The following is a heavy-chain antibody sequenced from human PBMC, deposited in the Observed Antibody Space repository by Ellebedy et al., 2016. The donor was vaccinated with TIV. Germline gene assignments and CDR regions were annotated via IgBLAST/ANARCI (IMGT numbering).Heavy chain of an antibody. CDR2: TSYDEINK. J-gene: IGHJ3*02. CDR1: GFTFSNYA. Sequence: PGGSLRLSCAASGFTFSNYAMHWVRQAPGKGLEWVAVTSYDEINKYYTDSVKGRFTISIENSRNTLYLQMNSLIVDDTAVYYCAKRSAAGREAGAFEIWGQGTMVTVSS. V-gene: IGHV3-30-3*02. CDR3: AKRSAAGREAGAFEI. D-gene: IGHD6-13*01.